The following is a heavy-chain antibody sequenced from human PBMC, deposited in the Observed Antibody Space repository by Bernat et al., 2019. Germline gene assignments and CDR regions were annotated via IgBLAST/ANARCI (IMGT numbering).Heavy chain of an antibody. J-gene: IGHJ4*02. CDR1: GFTFSNYG. Sequence: QLVESGGGLLQPGGSLRLSCAASGFTFSNYGMNWVRQAPGKGLEWVSAISGSGGSTYYADSVKGRFTISRDNSKNTLYLQMNSLRAEDTAVYYCAKVMSGAFDYWGQGTLVTVSS. CDR3: AKVMSGAFDY. D-gene: IGHD3-3*01. CDR2: ISGSGGST. V-gene: IGHV3-23*04.